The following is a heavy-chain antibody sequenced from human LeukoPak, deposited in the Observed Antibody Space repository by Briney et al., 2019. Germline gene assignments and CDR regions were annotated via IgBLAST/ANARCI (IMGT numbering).Heavy chain of an antibody. CDR1: GFTFTNHA. V-gene: IGHV3-33*01. CDR2: IWYDGGNK. D-gene: IGHD6-13*01. J-gene: IGHJ4*02. Sequence: GRSLRLSCAASGFTFTNHAMHWVRQAPGKGLEWVALIWYDGGNKYYADSVKGRFTISRDNSKNTLYLQMNSLRAEDTAVYYCARGSSSWILDDWGQGTLVTVSS. CDR3: ARGSSSWILDD.